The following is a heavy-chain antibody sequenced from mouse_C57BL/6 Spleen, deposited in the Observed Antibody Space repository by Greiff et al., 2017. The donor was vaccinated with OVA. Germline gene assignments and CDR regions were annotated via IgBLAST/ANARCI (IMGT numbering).Heavy chain of an antibody. CDR2: IYPGSGNT. CDR3: ARTGSNYGYFEV. V-gene: IGHV1-76*01. J-gene: IGHJ1*03. CDR1: GYTFTDYY. D-gene: IGHD1-1*01. Sequence: QVQLKESGAELVRPGASVKLSCKASGYTFTDYYINWVKQRPGQGLEWIARIYPGSGNTYYNEKFKGKATLTAEKSSSTAYMQLSSLTSEDSAVYFCARTGSNYGYFEVWGTGTTVTVSS.